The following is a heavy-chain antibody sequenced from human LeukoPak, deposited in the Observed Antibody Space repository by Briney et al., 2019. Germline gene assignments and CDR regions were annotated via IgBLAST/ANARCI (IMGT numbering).Heavy chain of an antibody. D-gene: IGHD3-10*01. CDR3: ARGRGGPPFDF. CDR1: GFNFRAYG. J-gene: IGHJ4*01. CDR2: ISADGGTT. Sequence: GGSLRLSCVAFGFNFRAYGMHWVRQAPGQGLEYISAISADGGTTFHAESVKGRFTIPRDNSKNTLYLQMGSLRIDDSALYYCARGRGGPPFDFWGHGTLITVSS. V-gene: IGHV3-64*02.